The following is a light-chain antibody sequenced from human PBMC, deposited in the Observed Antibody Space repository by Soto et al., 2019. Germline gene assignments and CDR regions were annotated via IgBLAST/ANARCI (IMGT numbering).Light chain of an antibody. Sequence: DIQLTPSPSSLSASVGDRVTITCQASQDISNYLNWYQQKLGKAPKLLIYDASNLETGVPPRFSGSGSGKDFTFTISSLQPEDMDTHDCQTYSLIFTFGHGTRLE. CDR2: DAS. J-gene: IGKJ5*01. V-gene: IGKV1-33*01. CDR3: QTYSLIFT. CDR1: QDISNY.